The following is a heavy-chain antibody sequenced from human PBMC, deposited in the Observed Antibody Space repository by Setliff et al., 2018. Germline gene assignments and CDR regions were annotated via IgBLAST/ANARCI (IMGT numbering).Heavy chain of an antibody. D-gene: IGHD2-21*02. CDR3: AKDPHPAYCGGDCSFT. V-gene: IGHV3-20*04. CDR2: IRNDGATT. J-gene: IGHJ4*02. CDR1: GFTFDDYG. Sequence: GGSLRLSCAASGFTFDDYGMSWVRQAPGKGLEWLSNIRNDGATTSYADSVKGRFTVSRDISKNTVYLQMSTLRAEDTAMYYCAKDPHPAYCGGDCSFTWGQGTLVTVSS.